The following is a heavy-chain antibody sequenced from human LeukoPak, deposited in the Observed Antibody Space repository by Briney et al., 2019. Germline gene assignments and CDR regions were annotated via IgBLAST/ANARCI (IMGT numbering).Heavy chain of an antibody. Sequence: GGSLRLSCAASGFTFSSYSMNWVRQAPGKGLEWVSYISRSSSTIYYADSVKGRFTISRDNAKNSLYLQMNSLRAEDTAVYYCARGAPVSCDYWGQGTLVTVSS. CDR2: ISRSSSTI. J-gene: IGHJ4*02. CDR3: ARGAPVSCDY. CDR1: GFTFSSYS. V-gene: IGHV3-48*01.